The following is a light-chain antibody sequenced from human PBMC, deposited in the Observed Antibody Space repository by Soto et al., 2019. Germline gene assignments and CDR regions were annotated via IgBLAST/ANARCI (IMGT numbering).Light chain of an antibody. V-gene: IGKV1-5*03. Sequence: DIQMTQSPSTLSASVGDRVSITCRAIHSISSWLAWYQQKPGKAPKLLIYEASSLESGVPSRFSGSGSGTEFTLTISSLQPDDFATYYCQQYNSYSTFGQGTKVEIK. CDR3: QQYNSYST. J-gene: IGKJ1*01. CDR2: EAS. CDR1: HSISSW.